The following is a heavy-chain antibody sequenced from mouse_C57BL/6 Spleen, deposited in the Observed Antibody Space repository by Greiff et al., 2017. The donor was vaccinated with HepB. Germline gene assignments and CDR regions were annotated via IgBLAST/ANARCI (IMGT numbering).Heavy chain of an antibody. CDR3: ARGIEYAMDY. V-gene: IGHV1-80*01. J-gene: IGHJ4*01. CDR1: GYAFSSYW. CDR2: IYPGDGDT. Sequence: QVQLKESGAELVKPGASVKISCKASGYAFSSYWMNWVKQRPGKGLEWIGQIYPGDGDTNYNGKFKGKATLTADKSSSTAYMQLSSLTSEDSAVYFCARGIEYAMDYWGQGTSVTVSS.